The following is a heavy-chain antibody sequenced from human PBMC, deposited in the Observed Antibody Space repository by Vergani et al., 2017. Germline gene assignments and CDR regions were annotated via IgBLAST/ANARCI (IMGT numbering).Heavy chain of an antibody. Sequence: QVQLVQSGAEVKKPGASVKVSCKASGYTFTGYYMHWVRQAPGQGLEWMGWINPNSGGTNYAQKFQGRVTRTRDTSISTAYMELSRLRSDDTAVYYCARDQAWELQDDDAFDIWGQGTMGTVSS. CDR1: GYTFTGYY. J-gene: IGHJ3*02. CDR3: ARDQAWELQDDDAFDI. CDR2: INPNSGGT. V-gene: IGHV1-2*02. D-gene: IGHD1-26*01.